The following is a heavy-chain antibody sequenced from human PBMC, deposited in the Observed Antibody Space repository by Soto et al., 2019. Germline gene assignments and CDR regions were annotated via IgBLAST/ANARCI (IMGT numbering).Heavy chain of an antibody. CDR3: ARRDYYDSSGYYWIMWAFDI. Sequence: VASVKVSCKASGYTFTSYGISWLRQSPGQGLEWMGWISAYNGNTNYAQKLQGRVTMTTDTSTSTAYMELRSLRSDDTAVYYCARRDYYDSSGYYWIMWAFDIWGQGTMVTVSS. J-gene: IGHJ3*02. CDR1: GYTFTSYG. V-gene: IGHV1-18*04. CDR2: ISAYNGNT. D-gene: IGHD3-22*01.